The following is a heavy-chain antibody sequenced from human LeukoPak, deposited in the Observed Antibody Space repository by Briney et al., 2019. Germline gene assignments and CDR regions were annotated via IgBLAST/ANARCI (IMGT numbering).Heavy chain of an antibody. J-gene: IGHJ3*02. D-gene: IGHD2-2*01. V-gene: IGHV3-33*01. CDR1: GFTFSSYG. CDR3: ATAEVPAAIKSGAFDI. Sequence: PGRSLRLSCAASGFTFSSYGMHWVRQAPGKGLEGVAVIWDDGSNKYYADSVKGRLTISRDNYKSTLYLQMNSLRAEDTAVYYCATAEVPAAIKSGAFDIWGQGTMVTVSS. CDR2: IWDDGSNK.